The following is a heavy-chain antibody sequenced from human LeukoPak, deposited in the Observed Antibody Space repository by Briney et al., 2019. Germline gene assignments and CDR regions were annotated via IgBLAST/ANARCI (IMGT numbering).Heavy chain of an antibody. CDR1: GGTFSSYA. J-gene: IGHJ6*02. V-gene: IGHV1-69*04. CDR2: IIPILGIA. CDR3: ASRGRGAYCGGDCYSNGMDV. D-gene: IGHD2-21*02. Sequence: SVKVSCKASGGTFSSYAISWVRQAPGQGLEWMGRIIPILGIANYAQKFQGRVTITADKSTSTAYMELSSLRSEDTAVYYCASRGRGAYCGGDCYSNGMDVWGQGTMVTVSS.